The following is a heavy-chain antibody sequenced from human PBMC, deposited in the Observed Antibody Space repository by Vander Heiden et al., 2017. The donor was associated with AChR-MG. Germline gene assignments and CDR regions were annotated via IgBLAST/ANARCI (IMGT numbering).Heavy chain of an antibody. CDR3: ARDPRDDYDSHYYYGMDV. V-gene: IGHV3-33*08. Sequence: QVQLVESGGGVVQPGRSQRLSCAASGFTFSSYGMHWVRQAPDKGVDLVAVIWYDRSNKYYAGSVKSRFTISRDNSKNTLYLQMNSLRAEDTAVYYCARDPRDDYDSHYYYGMDVWGQGTTVTVSS. CDR1: GFTFSSYG. D-gene: IGHD3-22*01. J-gene: IGHJ6*02. CDR2: IWYDRSNK.